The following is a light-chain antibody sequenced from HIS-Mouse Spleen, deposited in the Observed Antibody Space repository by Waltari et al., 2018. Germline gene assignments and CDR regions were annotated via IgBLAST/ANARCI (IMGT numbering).Light chain of an antibody. CDR2: DVS. CDR1: SSDVGGYNS. J-gene: IGLJ1*01. CDR3: CSYAGSYTYV. V-gene: IGLV2-11*01. Sequence: QSALTQPRSVSGSPGPSVTISCTGPSSDVGGYNSVSWYQQHPGKAPKLMIYDVSKRPSGVPDRFSGSKSGNTASLTISGLQAEDEADYYCCSYAGSYTYVFGTGTKVTVL.